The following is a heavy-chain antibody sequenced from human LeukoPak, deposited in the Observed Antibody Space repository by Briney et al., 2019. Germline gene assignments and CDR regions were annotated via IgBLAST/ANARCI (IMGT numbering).Heavy chain of an antibody. CDR1: GYTFTSYY. Sequence: GASVKVSCKASGYTFTSYYMHWVRQAPGQGLEWMGIINPSGGSTSYAQKFQGRVTMTRDTSTSTAYMELRSLRSDDTAVYYCARDLSIAADFDYWGQGTLVTVSS. V-gene: IGHV1-46*01. CDR2: INPSGGST. D-gene: IGHD6-6*01. J-gene: IGHJ4*02. CDR3: ARDLSIAADFDY.